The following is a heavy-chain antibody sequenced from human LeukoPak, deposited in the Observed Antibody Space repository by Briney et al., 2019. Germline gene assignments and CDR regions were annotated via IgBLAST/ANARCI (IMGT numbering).Heavy chain of an antibody. CDR1: GGSFTSHY. J-gene: IGHJ3*02. Sequence: PSETLSLTCTVSGGSFTSHYWSWIPQPPRKGLWRIWYISYIGSTNYNPSLKSRVTISVDTSKNQFSLKLSSVTAADTAVYYCARDPTTVTKGLDIWGQGTMVTVSS. V-gene: IGHV4-59*11. CDR3: ARDPTTVTKGLDI. CDR2: ISYIGST. D-gene: IGHD4-17*01.